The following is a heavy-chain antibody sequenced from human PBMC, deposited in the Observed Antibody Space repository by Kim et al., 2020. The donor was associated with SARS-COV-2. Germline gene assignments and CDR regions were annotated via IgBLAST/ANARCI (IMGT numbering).Heavy chain of an antibody. CDR1: GFTFSNAW. J-gene: IGHJ4*02. CDR3: TTSRSGIAVAGGLDY. D-gene: IGHD6-19*01. V-gene: IGHV3-15*01. Sequence: GGSLRLSCAAFGFTFSNAWMSWVRQAPGKGLEWVGRIKSKTDGGTTDYAAPVKGRFTISRDDSKNTLYLQMNSLKTEDTAVYYCTTSRSGIAVAGGLDYWGQGTLVTVSS. CDR2: IKSKTDGGTT.